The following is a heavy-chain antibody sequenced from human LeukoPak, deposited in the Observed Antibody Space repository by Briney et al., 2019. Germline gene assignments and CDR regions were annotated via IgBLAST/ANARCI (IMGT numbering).Heavy chain of an antibody. CDR1: GFSFGDYA. Sequence: GGSLRPSCTASGFSFGDYAMSWVRQAPGKGLEWVGLIRSKAYGGTTEYAASVKGRFTISRDDSKSIAYLQMNSLKTEDTAVYYCTNNSDYWGQGTLVTVSS. CDR3: TNNSDY. CDR2: IRSKAYGGTT. J-gene: IGHJ4*02. D-gene: IGHD2-21*01. V-gene: IGHV3-49*04.